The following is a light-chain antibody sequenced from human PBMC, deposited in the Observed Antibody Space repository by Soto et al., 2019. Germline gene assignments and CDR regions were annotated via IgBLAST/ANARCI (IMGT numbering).Light chain of an antibody. CDR3: QQYGSSPIT. V-gene: IGKV3-20*01. CDR1: QSVRSTS. CDR2: GAS. J-gene: IGKJ5*01. Sequence: EIVLTQSPGTLSLSPGERAALSCRASQSVRSTSLAWYQQKPGRALRLLIYGASSRAVGIPDRFSGSGSGTDFTLTITRLEPEDFAVYYCQQYGSSPITFGQGTRLET.